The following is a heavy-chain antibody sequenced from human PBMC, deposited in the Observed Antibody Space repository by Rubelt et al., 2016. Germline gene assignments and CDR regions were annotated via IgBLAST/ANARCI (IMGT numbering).Heavy chain of an antibody. CDR3: ARHGAGSSPVKI. D-gene: IGHD3-10*01. J-gene: IGHJ3*02. Sequence: QVQLQESGPGLVKPSETLSLTCTVSGGSISDYYWNWIRQAPGQGLELIGYIYYSGSTNYNPSLKSRITMSVDTSKNQFSLKLSPGTVAETAVYYCARHGAGSSPVKIWGQGTMVTVSS. CDR1: GGSISDYY. CDR2: IYYSGST. V-gene: IGHV4-59*01.